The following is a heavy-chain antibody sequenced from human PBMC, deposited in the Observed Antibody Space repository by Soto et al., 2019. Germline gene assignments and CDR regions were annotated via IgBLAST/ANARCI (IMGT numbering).Heavy chain of an antibody. CDR3: VFLGGWYGLGGKRDY. Sequence: QVQLVESGGGVVQPGRSLRLSCAASGFTFSSYGMHWVRQAPGKGLEWVAVISYDGSNKYYADSVKGRFTISRDNSKNTLYLQMNSRRAEDTAVYYCVFLGGWYGLGGKRDYWGQGTLVTVSS. CDR2: ISYDGSNK. CDR1: GFTFSSYG. V-gene: IGHV3-30*03. D-gene: IGHD6-19*01. J-gene: IGHJ4*02.